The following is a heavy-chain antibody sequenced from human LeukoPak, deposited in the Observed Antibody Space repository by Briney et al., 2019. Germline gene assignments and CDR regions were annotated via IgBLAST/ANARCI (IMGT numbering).Heavy chain of an antibody. CDR1: GYTFTSYY. CDR2: INPSGGST. J-gene: IGHJ4*02. D-gene: IGHD6-19*01. Sequence: GASVKVSCKASGYTFTSYYMHWVRQAPGQGLEWMGIINPSGGSTSYAQMFQGRVTMTRDTSTSTVYMELSSLRSEDTAVFYCARERGSGWYLDYWGQGTLVTVSS. V-gene: IGHV1-46*01. CDR3: ARERGSGWYLDY.